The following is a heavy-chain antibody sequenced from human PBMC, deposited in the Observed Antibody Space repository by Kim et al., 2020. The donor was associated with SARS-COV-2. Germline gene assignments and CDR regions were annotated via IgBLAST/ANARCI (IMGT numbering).Heavy chain of an antibody. V-gene: IGHV3-23*01. CDR3: VQYPAYGTSSCKY. D-gene: IGHD2-2*01. Sequence: SYAAPVKGQFTISRDDSKNTLYLQMNSLRAEDTAVYYCVQYPAYGTSSCKYWEQGPLIIVSS. J-gene: IGHJ4*02.